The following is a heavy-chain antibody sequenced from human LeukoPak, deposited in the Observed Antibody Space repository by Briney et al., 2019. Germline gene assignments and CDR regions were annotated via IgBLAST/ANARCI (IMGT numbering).Heavy chain of an antibody. Sequence: KPSETLSLTCTVSGGPISSSYWTWIRQPPGKGLEWIGYIYTSGSTDYNPSLKSRVTVSVDTSKNQFSLKLTSVTAADTAMYYCARQIAAPGNYYYYMDVWGKGTTVTVSS. D-gene: IGHD6-13*01. V-gene: IGHV4-4*09. CDR1: GGPISSSY. CDR2: IYTSGST. J-gene: IGHJ6*03. CDR3: ARQIAAPGNYYYYMDV.